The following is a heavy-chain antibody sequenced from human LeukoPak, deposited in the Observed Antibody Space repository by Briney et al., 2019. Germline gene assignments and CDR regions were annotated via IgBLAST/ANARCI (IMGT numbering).Heavy chain of an antibody. D-gene: IGHD1-26*01. Sequence: ASVKVSCTVSGYTLTELSMHWVRQAPGKGLEWMGGFDPEDGETIYAQKFQGRVTMTEDTSTDTAYMELSSLRSEDTAVYYCATVTMGAEYFQHWGQGTLVTVSP. CDR2: FDPEDGET. CDR1: GYTLTELS. CDR3: ATVTMGAEYFQH. V-gene: IGHV1-24*01. J-gene: IGHJ1*01.